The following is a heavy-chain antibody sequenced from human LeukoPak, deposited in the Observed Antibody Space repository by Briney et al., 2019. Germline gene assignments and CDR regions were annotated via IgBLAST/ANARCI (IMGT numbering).Heavy chain of an antibody. J-gene: IGHJ3*02. CDR3: AKGSRAVRWELLAIYAFDI. CDR1: GFTVSSIH. D-gene: IGHD2-15*01. Sequence: GGSLRLSCAASGFTVSSIHMVWVRQAPGKGLEWVSVTYTGGNSYYADSVKGRFIISRDISKNTLYLQMNSLRAEDTAVYYCAKGSRAVRWELLAIYAFDIWGQGTMVTVSS. V-gene: IGHV3-53*01. CDR2: TYTGGNS.